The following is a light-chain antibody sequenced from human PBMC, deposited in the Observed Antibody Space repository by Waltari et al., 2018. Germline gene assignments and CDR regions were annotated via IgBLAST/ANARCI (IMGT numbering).Light chain of an antibody. V-gene: IGLV2-14*03. CDR2: DVT. Sequence: QSALTQPASVSGSPGQSITISCTATSSDVGDYKYVSWYQQHPGKVPKLRIYDVTNRPSGISSRFSGSKSGYTASLTISGLQSEDEADYYCSSYTTRRTRVFGTGTKVTVL. CDR3: SSYTTRRTRV. J-gene: IGLJ1*01. CDR1: SSDVGDYKY.